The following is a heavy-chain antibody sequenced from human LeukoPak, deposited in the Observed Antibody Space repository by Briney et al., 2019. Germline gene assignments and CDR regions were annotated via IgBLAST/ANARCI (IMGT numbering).Heavy chain of an antibody. Sequence: TLSLTCTVSGGSISSGGYYWSWIRQHPGKGLEWIGYIYYSGSTYYNPSLKSRVTISVDTSKNQFSLKLSSVTAADTAVYYCARGSTVVPAALDYWGQGTLVTVSS. J-gene: IGHJ4*02. CDR2: IYYSGST. CDR1: GGSISSGGYY. V-gene: IGHV4-31*03. D-gene: IGHD2-2*01. CDR3: ARGSTVVPAALDY.